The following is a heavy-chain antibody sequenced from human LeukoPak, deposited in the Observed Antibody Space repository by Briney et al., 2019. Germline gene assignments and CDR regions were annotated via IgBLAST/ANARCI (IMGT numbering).Heavy chain of an antibody. CDR2: ISSSSSYI. Sequence: KTGGSLRLSCAASGFTFSSYSMNWVRQAPGKGLEWVSSISSSSSYIYYADSVKGRFTISRDNAKNSLYLQMNSLRAEDTAVYYCARAYRLYYDSSGYVYFDYWGQGTLVTVSS. CDR1: GFTFSSYS. V-gene: IGHV3-21*01. J-gene: IGHJ4*02. D-gene: IGHD3-22*01. CDR3: ARAYRLYYDSSGYVYFDY.